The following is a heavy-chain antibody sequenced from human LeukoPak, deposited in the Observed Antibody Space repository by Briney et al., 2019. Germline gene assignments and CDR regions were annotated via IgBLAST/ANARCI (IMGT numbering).Heavy chain of an antibody. CDR1: GGSISSGDYY. Sequence: SETLSPICTVSGGSISSGDYYWSWIRQPPGKGLEWIGYIYYSGSTYYNPSLKSRVTISVDTSKNQFSLKLSSVTAADTAVYYCARDVYYDSSGYWDAFDIWGQGTMVTVSS. J-gene: IGHJ3*02. V-gene: IGHV4-30-4*01. CDR2: IYYSGST. D-gene: IGHD3-22*01. CDR3: ARDVYYDSSGYWDAFDI.